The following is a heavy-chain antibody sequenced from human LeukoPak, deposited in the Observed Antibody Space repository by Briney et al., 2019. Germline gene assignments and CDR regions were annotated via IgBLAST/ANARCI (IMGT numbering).Heavy chain of an antibody. V-gene: IGHV4-59*01. J-gene: IGHJ4*02. Sequence: SETLSLTCTVSGGSISSYYWSWIRHPPGKGLEWIGYIYYSGSTNYNPSLKSRVTISVDTSKNQFSLKLSSVTAADTAVYYCARVGDGYNYYFDYWGQGTLVTVSS. CDR1: GGSISSYY. D-gene: IGHD5-24*01. CDR3: ARVGDGYNYYFDY. CDR2: IYYSGST.